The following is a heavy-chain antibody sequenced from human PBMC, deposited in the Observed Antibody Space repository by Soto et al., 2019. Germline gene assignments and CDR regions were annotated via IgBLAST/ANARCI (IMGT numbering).Heavy chain of an antibody. CDR1: GGSFSGYY. CDR2: INHSGST. V-gene: IGHV4-34*01. CDR3: ARVSGIYYYGMDV. Sequence: QVQLQQWGAGLLKPSETLSLTCAVYGGSFSGYYWSWIRQPPGKGLEWIGEINHSGSTNYNPSLKSPVPXSXHPXKNQFSLTLSSVTAADTAVYYCARVSGIYYYGMDVWGQGTTVTVSS. J-gene: IGHJ6*02. D-gene: IGHD3-10*01.